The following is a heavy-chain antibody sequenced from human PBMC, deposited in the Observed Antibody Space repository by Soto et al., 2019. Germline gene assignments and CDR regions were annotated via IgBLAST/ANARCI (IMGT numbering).Heavy chain of an antibody. CDR3: ARADHDYHGSGRERTPVDY. CDR2: INPSDGAT. CDR1: GYTFSSYY. Sequence: QVQLVQSGAEVKKPGASVKVSCKASGYTFSSYYLHWVRQAPGQGLEWMGMINPSDGATAYAQTLQGKITMARDTSTSTVYMELSSLRSWDTAVYHCARADHDYHGSGRERTPVDYWGQGTLVTVSS. J-gene: IGHJ4*02. D-gene: IGHD3-10*01. V-gene: IGHV1-46*01.